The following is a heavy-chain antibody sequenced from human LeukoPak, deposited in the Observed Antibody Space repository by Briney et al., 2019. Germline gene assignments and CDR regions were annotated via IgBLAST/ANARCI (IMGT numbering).Heavy chain of an antibody. V-gene: IGHV3-9*01. CDR1: GFTFDDYA. J-gene: IGHJ4*02. Sequence: GGSLRLSCAASGFTFDDYAMHWVRQAPGKGLEWVSGISWNSGSVGYADSVQGRFTISRDNSKNTLYLQMNRLRAEDTAMFYCARDGLSSWYLGDLDYWGQGTLVTVSS. CDR3: ARDGLSSWYLGDLDY. CDR2: ISWNSGSV. D-gene: IGHD6-13*01.